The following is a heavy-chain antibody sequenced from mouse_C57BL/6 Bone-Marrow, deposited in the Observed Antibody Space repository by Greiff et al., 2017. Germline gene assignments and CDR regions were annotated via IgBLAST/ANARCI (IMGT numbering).Heavy chain of an antibody. V-gene: IGHV5-6*01. CDR2: ISSGGSYT. J-gene: IGHJ2*01. CDR1: GFTFSSYG. CDR3: ARHWLLDY. D-gene: IGHD2-3*01. Sequence: EVKLVESGGDLVKPGGSLKLSCAASGFTFSSYGMSWVRQTPDQRLEWVATISSGGSYTYYPDSVKGRFTLSRDNAKNTLYLQMSSLKSEDTAMYYCARHWLLDYWGQGTTLTVSS.